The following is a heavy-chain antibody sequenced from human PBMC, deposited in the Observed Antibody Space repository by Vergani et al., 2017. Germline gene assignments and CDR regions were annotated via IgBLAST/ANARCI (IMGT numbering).Heavy chain of an antibody. CDR3: AIVTDYDDSSGYYLYY. V-gene: IGHV1-24*01. J-gene: IGHJ4*02. CDR1: GYSLTELT. CDR2: FDPEHGEV. D-gene: IGHD3-22*01. Sequence: QVQLVQSGSEVRKPGASVKVSCQVSGYSLTELTIHWVRQAPGKGLEWMGGFDPEHGEVTFAHHIQGRVTMTEDRSTDTAYMGLSSLRPEDTALYYCAIVTDYDDSSGYYLYYWGQGTLVTVSS.